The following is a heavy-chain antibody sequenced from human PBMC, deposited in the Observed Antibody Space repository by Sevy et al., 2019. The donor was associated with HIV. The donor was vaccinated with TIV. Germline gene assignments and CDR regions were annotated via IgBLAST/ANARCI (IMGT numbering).Heavy chain of an antibody. CDR2: IKQDGSEK. Sequence: GESLKISCVASGFTFSNYWMSWVRQAPGKGLEWVASIKQDGSEKYYVDSVKGRFTISRDNAKNSLFVQMNSLRAEDTAMYFCARSVRAAGTFDPWGQGTLVTVSS. V-gene: IGHV3-7*01. D-gene: IGHD6-13*01. J-gene: IGHJ5*02. CDR3: ARSVRAAGTFDP. CDR1: GFTFSNYW.